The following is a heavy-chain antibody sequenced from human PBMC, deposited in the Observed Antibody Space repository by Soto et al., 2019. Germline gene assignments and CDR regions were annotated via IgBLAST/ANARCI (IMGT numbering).Heavy chain of an antibody. J-gene: IGHJ6*02. CDR3: ARGESPFYYYYGMDV. CDR1: GYTFTSYD. Sequence: ASVKVSCKASGYTFTSYDINWVRQATGQGLEWMGWMNPNSGNTGYAQKFQGRVTMTRNTSISTAYMELSSLRSEGTAVYYCARGESPFYYYYGMDVWGQGTTVTVSS. V-gene: IGHV1-8*01. D-gene: IGHD3-3*02. CDR2: MNPNSGNT.